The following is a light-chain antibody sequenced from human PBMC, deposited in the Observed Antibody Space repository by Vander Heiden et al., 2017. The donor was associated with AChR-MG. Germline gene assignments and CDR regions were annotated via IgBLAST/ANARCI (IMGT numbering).Light chain of an antibody. Sequence: QSALTQPPSVSGSPGQPVTISCTGTSSDVGSYNRVSWYQQPPGTAPKLIIYEVSNRPSGVPDRFSGSKSGNTASLTISGLQAEDEADYYCSSYTSSSVVFGGGTKLTVL. CDR2: EVS. V-gene: IGLV2-18*02. J-gene: IGLJ2*01. CDR3: SSYTSSSVV. CDR1: SSDVGSYNR.